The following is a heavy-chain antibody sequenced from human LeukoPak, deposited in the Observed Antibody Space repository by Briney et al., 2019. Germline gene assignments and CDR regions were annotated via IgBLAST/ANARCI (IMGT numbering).Heavy chain of an antibody. Sequence: PGGSLRLSCAASGFTFSSYEMNWVRQAPGKGLEWVSYISSSGSTIYYADSVKGRFTISRDNAKNSLYLQMNSLRAEDTAVYYCARDFSYGYFDPWGQATLVTVSS. CDR2: ISSSGSTI. CDR1: GFTFSSYE. J-gene: IGHJ5*02. CDR3: ARDFSYGYFDP. D-gene: IGHD6-13*01. V-gene: IGHV3-48*03.